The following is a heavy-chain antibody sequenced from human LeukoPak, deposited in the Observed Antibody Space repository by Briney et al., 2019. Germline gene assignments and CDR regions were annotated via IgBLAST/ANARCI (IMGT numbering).Heavy chain of an antibody. D-gene: IGHD3-3*02. CDR2: ASDSGNT. V-gene: IGHV4-59*13. Sequence: SETLSLTCTVSGGSISSYYWSWIRQPPGEGLEWIGYASDSGNTNYNPPLKRRVTISVDTSKNQFSLKLSSVTAADTAVYYCARDGSTFTSGAMDVWGRGTTVTVSS. CDR1: GGSISSYY. J-gene: IGHJ6*02. CDR3: ARDGSTFTSGAMDV.